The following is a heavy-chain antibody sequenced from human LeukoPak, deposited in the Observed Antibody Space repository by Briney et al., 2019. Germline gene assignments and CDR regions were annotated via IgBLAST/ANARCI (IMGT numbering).Heavy chain of an antibody. D-gene: IGHD3-10*01. CDR3: AKGVGGSANYYYMDV. J-gene: IGHJ6*03. CDR1: GFTFSRHG. CDR2: IRNDGSGQ. Sequence: PGGSLRLSCAASGFTFSRHGMHWVRQAPGKGLDWVAFIRNDGSGQYYTDSVTGRFTISRDDSKNALNLQMNSLRPGDTAVYYCAKGVGGSANYYYMDVWGKGTTVTVS. V-gene: IGHV3-30*02.